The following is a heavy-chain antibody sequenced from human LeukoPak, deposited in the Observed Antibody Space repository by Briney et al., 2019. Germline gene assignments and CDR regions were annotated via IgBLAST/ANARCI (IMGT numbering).Heavy chain of an antibody. J-gene: IGHJ4*02. CDR3: ARMFMVRGVEYYFDY. CDR2: IYSGGST. D-gene: IGHD3-10*01. CDR1: GFTVSSNY. Sequence: GGSLRLSCAASGFTVSSNYMSWVRQAPGKGLEWVSVIYSGGSTYYADSVKGRFTISRDSSKNTLYLQMNSLRAEDTAVYYCARMFMVRGVEYYFDYWGQGTLVTVSS. V-gene: IGHV3-53*01.